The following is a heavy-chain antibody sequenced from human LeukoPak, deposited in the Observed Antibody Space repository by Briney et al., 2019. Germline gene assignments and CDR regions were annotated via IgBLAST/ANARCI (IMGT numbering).Heavy chain of an antibody. V-gene: IGHV3-30-3*01. CDR3: ARDGEKYYYDRGYFDY. D-gene: IGHD3-22*01. Sequence: GGSLRLSCAASGFTFSSYAMHRVRQAPGKGLEWVAVISYDGSNKYYADSVKGRFTISRDNSKNTLYLQMNSLRAEDTAVYYCARDGEKYYYDRGYFDYWGQGTLVTVSS. J-gene: IGHJ4*02. CDR1: GFTFSSYA. CDR2: ISYDGSNK.